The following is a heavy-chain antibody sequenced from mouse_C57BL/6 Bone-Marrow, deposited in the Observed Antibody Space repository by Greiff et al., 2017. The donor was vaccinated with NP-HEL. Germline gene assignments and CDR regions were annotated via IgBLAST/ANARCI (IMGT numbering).Heavy chain of an antibody. J-gene: IGHJ3*01. Sequence: QVQLKESGAELARPGASVKLSCKASGYTFTSYGISWVKQRTGQGLEWIGEIYPRSGNTYYNEKFKGKATLTADKSSSTAYMELRSLTSEDSAVYFCAREGYDDWFAYWGQGTLVTVSA. D-gene: IGHD2-2*01. CDR3: AREGYDDWFAY. CDR2: IYPRSGNT. CDR1: GYTFTSYG. V-gene: IGHV1-81*01.